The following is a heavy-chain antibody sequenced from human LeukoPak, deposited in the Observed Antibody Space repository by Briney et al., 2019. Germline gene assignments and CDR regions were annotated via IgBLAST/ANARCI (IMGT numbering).Heavy chain of an antibody. Sequence: ASVKVSSKASGYTFINYGITWVRHGPRQRLEWMGWISTYNGNTNYAQKLQGRVTMTTDTSTSTAHMELRSLRSDDTAVYYCASSRYYYDSSGYYYWGQGTLVTVSS. CDR2: ISTYNGNT. CDR3: ASSRYYYDSSGYYY. J-gene: IGHJ4*02. D-gene: IGHD3-22*01. CDR1: GYTFINYG. V-gene: IGHV1-18*01.